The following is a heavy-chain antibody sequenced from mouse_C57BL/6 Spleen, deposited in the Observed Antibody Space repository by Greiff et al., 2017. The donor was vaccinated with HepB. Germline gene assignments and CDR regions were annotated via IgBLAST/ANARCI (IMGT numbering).Heavy chain of an antibody. J-gene: IGHJ2*01. V-gene: IGHV1-4*01. Sequence: ESGAELARPGASVKMSCKASGYTFTSYTMHWVKQRPGQGLEWIGYINPSSGYTKYNQKFKDKATLTADKSSSTAYMQLSSLTSEDSAVYYCARWTTVVDYWGQGTTLTVSS. CDR1: GYTFTSYT. CDR3: ARWTTVVDY. CDR2: INPSSGYT. D-gene: IGHD1-1*01.